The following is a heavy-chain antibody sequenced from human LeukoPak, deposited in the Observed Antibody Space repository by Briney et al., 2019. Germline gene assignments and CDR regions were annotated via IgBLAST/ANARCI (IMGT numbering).Heavy chain of an antibody. V-gene: IGHV3-23*01. CDR3: AREGVGATTPVLYYFDY. D-gene: IGHD1-26*01. J-gene: IGHJ4*02. CDR1: GFTFSSYA. Sequence: GGSLRLPCKASGFTFSSYAMSGSRRAQGKGLGGVSAIRGSGGSTYYADSVKGRFTISRDNSKNTLYLQMNSLRAEDTAVYYCAREGVGATTPVLYYFDYWGQGTLVTVSS. CDR2: IRGSGGST.